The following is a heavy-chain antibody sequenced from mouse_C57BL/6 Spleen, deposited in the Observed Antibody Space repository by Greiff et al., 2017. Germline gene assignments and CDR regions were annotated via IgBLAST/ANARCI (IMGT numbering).Heavy chain of an antibody. Sequence: DVKLVESGPGLVKPSQSLSLTCSVTGYSITSGYYWNWIRQFPGNKLEWMGYISYDGSNNYNPSLKNRISITRDTSKNQFFLKLNSVTTEDTATYYCARGSYDGYYAWFAYWGQGTLVTVSA. D-gene: IGHD2-3*01. CDR3: ARGSYDGYYAWFAY. CDR2: ISYDGSN. J-gene: IGHJ3*01. CDR1: GYSITSGYY. V-gene: IGHV3-6*01.